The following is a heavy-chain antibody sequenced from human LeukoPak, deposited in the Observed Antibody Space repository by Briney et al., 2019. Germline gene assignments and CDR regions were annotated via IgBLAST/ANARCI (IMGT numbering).Heavy chain of an antibody. CDR3: ARDPLTLYNYYMDV. CDR2: IYSGGST. D-gene: IGHD3-9*01. Sequence: GGSLRLSCAASGFTVSSNYMSWVRQAPGKGLEWVAVIYSGGSTNYADSVKGRFIISRDNSKNTLYLQMNSLRAEDTAVYYCARDPLTLYNYYMDVWGKGTTVTVSS. CDR1: GFTVSSNY. J-gene: IGHJ6*03. V-gene: IGHV3-66*01.